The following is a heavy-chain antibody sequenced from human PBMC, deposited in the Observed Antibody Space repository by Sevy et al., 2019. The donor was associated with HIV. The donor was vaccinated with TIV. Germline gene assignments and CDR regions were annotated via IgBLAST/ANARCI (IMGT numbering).Heavy chain of an antibody. V-gene: IGHV1-69*13. CDR1: GGTFSSYA. D-gene: IGHD3-10*01. CDR2: IIPIFGTA. J-gene: IGHJ4*02. Sequence: ASVKVSRKASGGTFSSYAISWVRQAPGQGLEWMGGIIPIFGTANYAQKFQGRVTITADESTSTAYMELSSLRSEDTAVYYCARVTDHFYGSGSYYSQYYFDYWGQGTLVTVSS. CDR3: ARVTDHFYGSGSYYSQYYFDY.